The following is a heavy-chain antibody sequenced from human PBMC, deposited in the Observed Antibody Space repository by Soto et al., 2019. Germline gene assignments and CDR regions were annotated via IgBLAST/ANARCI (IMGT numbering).Heavy chain of an antibody. V-gene: IGHV3-21*01. Sequence: GALRLSCAASGFTFSSYSMNWVRQAPGKGLEWVSSISSSSSYIYYADSVKGRFTISRDNAKNSLYLQMNSLRAEDTAVYHCARYHSCCRELDHDAFDIWGQGTMVTVSS. CDR2: ISSSSSYI. CDR3: ARYHSCCRELDHDAFDI. CDR1: GFTFSSYS. D-gene: IGHD3-10*01. J-gene: IGHJ3*02.